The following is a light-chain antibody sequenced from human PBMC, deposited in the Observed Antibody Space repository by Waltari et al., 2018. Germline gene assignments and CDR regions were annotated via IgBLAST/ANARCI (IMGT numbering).Light chain of an antibody. Sequence: QSVLTQSPSASGTPGPRVTISCSGSSSNLGDNVVNWYQQLPGKAPKLLIYRNDQRPSGVPDRFSASKSGTSASLAISGLQSEDEADYYCATWDDRMNGHWVFGGGTKVTVL. CDR3: ATWDDRMNGHWV. J-gene: IGLJ3*02. CDR1: SSNLGDNV. V-gene: IGLV1-44*01. CDR2: RND.